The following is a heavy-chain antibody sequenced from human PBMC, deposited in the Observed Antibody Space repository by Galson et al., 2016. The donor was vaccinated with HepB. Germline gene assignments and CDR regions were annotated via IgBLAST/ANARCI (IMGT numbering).Heavy chain of an antibody. Sequence: SETLSLTCGVSGGSFNAYYWSWIRQSPGKGLEWIGEINHSGFTKYNPSLKSRVTISVETSKTQFSLKLTSMTAADTAVYYCARVVVAATNWFDTWGQGTLVTVSS. J-gene: IGHJ5*02. V-gene: IGHV4-34*01. CDR1: GGSFNAYY. D-gene: IGHD2-15*01. CDR2: INHSGFT. CDR3: ARVVVAATNWFDT.